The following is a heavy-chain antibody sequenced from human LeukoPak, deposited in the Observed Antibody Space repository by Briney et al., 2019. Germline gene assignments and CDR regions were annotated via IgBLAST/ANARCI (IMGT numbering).Heavy chain of an antibody. CDR2: ISYDGSNK. CDR3: AKDLNGDYDVAFDY. Sequence: AGGSLRLSCAASGFTFSSYGMPWVRQAPGKGLEWVAVISYDGSNKYYADSVKGRFTISRDNSKNTLYLQMNSLRAEDTAVYYCAKDLNGDYDVAFDYWGQGTLVTVSS. V-gene: IGHV3-30*18. J-gene: IGHJ4*02. CDR1: GFTFSSYG. D-gene: IGHD4-17*01.